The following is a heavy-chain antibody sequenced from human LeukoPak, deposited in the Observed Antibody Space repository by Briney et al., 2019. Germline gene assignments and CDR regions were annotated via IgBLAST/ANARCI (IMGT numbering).Heavy chain of an antibody. CDR1: GGSISSYY. V-gene: IGHV4-59*08. D-gene: IGHD3-3*01. CDR2: IYYSGST. CDR3: ARANYDFWSGYYYGCYLDY. Sequence: SETLSLTCTVSGGSISSYYWSWIRQPPGKGLEWIGYIYYSGSTNYNPSLKSRVTISVDTSKNQFSLKLSSATAADTAVYYCARANYDFWSGYYYGCYLDYWGQGTLVTVSS. J-gene: IGHJ4*02.